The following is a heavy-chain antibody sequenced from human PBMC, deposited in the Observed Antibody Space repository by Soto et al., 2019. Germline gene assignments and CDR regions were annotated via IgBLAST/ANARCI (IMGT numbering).Heavy chain of an antibody. CDR3: AKFGYYDILTGPDAFDI. CDR2: ISGSGGST. CDR1: GFTFSSYA. V-gene: IGHV3-23*01. D-gene: IGHD3-9*01. Sequence: GGSLRLSCAASGFTFSSYAMSWVRQAPGKGLEWVSAISGSGGSTYYADSVKGRFTISRDNSKNTLDLQMNSLRAEDTAVYYCAKFGYYDILTGPDAFDIWGQGTMVTVSS. J-gene: IGHJ3*02.